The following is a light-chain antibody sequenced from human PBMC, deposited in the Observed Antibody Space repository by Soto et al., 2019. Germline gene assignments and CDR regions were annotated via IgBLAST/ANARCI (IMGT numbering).Light chain of an antibody. V-gene: IGKV3-20*01. CDR3: QQYGSPPWT. J-gene: IGKJ1*01. Sequence: EIVLTQSPGTLSLSPGERATLSSRASQSVSSSYLAWYQQKPGQAPRLLIYGASSRATGIPDRFSGSGSGTDFTLTISRLEPEDFAVYYCQQYGSPPWTFGQGTKVEIK. CDR1: QSVSSSY. CDR2: GAS.